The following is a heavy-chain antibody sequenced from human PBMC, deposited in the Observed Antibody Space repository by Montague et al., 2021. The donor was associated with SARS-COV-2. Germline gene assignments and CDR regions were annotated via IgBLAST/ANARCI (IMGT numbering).Heavy chain of an antibody. V-gene: IGHV4-39*01. CDR1: GGSISSSSYY. CDR3: ASPTYYYDSSGSDAFDI. J-gene: IGHJ3*02. CDR2: IYYSRST. Sequence: SETLSLTCTVSGGSISSSSYYWGWIRQPPGKEREWIGSIYYSRSTYYNPSLRSRVTISVDTSKNQFSLKLSSVTAADTAVYYCASPTYYYDSSGSDAFDIWGQGTMVTVSS. D-gene: IGHD3-22*01.